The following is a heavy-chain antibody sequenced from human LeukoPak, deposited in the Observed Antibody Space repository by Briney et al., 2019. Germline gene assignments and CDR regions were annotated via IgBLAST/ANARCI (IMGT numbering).Heavy chain of an antibody. V-gene: IGHV3-7*01. D-gene: IGHD3-3*01. Sequence: GGSLRLSCAASGFTFSSYWMSWVRQAPGKGLEWVANIKQDGSEKYYVDSVKGRFTISRDNAKNSLYLQMNSLRAEDTAVYYCARDIYDFWSGYYGDYWGQGTLVTVSS. CDR2: IKQDGSEK. CDR1: GFTFSSYW. CDR3: ARDIYDFWSGYYGDY. J-gene: IGHJ4*02.